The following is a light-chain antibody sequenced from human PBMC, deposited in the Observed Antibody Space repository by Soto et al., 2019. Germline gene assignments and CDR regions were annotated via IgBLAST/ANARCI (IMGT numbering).Light chain of an antibody. Sequence: QSVLTQPASVSGSPGQSITISCTGTSSDVGGYNDVSWYQQHPGKAPKLMIYDVSNRPSGLSNRFSGSKSGNTASLTISGHQAEDEADYYCSSYTSSSTWVFGGGTKLTVL. CDR1: SSDVGGYND. CDR3: SSYTSSSTWV. CDR2: DVS. J-gene: IGLJ3*02. V-gene: IGLV2-14*03.